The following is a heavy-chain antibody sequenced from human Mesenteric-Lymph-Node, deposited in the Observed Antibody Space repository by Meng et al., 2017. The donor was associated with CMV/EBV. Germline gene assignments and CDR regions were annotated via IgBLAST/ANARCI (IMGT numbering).Heavy chain of an antibody. CDR1: GYTFTSHL. J-gene: IGHJ4*02. Sequence: SGKASGYTFTSHLVHWVRQAPGQGLECLGKIDPSGGSTEYAQKFQGRVIMTRDTSTSTVSMELSGMRSEDTAVYYCARETPRAYYFDYWGQGTLVTVSS. D-gene: IGHD3-10*01. CDR2: IDPSGGST. V-gene: IGHV1-46*01. CDR3: ARETPRAYYFDY.